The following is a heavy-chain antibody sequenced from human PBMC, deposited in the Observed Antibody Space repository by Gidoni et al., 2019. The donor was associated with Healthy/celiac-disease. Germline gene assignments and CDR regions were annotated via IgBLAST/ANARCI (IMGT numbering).Heavy chain of an antibody. V-gene: IGHV3-23*01. D-gene: IGHD6-6*01. J-gene: IGHJ4*02. Sequence: EVQLLESVGGLVQPGGSLRLSCAASGFTFSSYARCWVRPAPGKGLGWVSAISSSGGSTYYADSVKGRFTISRDNSKNTLYLQMNSLRAEDTAVYYCAKDQYSNTPYYFDYWGQGTLVTVSS. CDR3: AKDQYSNTPYYFDY. CDR2: ISSSGGST. CDR1: GFTFSSYA.